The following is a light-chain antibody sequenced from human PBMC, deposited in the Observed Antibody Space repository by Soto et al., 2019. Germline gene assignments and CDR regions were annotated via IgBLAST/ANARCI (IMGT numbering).Light chain of an antibody. Sequence: DIQMTQSPSTLSASVGDRVTITCRASQSISSWLAWYQQKPGKAPKLLIYDASSLESGVPSRFSGSGSGTEFTLTISSLQPDDLATYYCQQYNSYSWTFGPGTKVDIK. CDR3: QQYNSYSWT. V-gene: IGKV1-5*01. CDR1: QSISSW. J-gene: IGKJ1*01. CDR2: DAS.